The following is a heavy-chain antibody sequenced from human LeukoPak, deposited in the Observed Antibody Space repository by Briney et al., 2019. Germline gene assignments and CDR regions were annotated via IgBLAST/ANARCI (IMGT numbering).Heavy chain of an antibody. CDR3: AKLLSSGLPPDY. J-gene: IGHJ4*02. CDR1: GFTFSSYG. V-gene: IGHV3-30*02. D-gene: IGHD3-22*01. CDR2: IRYDGSNK. Sequence: PGGSLRLSCAASGFTFSSYGMHWVRQAPGKGLEWVAFIRYDGSNKYYADSVKGRFTISRGNSKNTLYLQMNSLRTEDTAVYYCAKLLSSGLPPDYWGQGTLVTVSS.